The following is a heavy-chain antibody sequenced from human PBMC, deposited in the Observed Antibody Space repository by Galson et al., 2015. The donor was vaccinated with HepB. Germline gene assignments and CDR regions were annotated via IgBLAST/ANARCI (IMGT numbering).Heavy chain of an antibody. Sequence: QSGAEVKKPGESLKISCKGSGYSFTSYWIGWVRQMPGKGLEWMGIIYPGDSDTRYSPSFQGQVTISADKSISTAYLQWSSLKASDTAMYYCARHGLSGGRLTRPFKTYYYYGMDVWGQGTTVTVSS. J-gene: IGHJ6*02. CDR3: ARHGLSGGRLTRPFKTYYYYGMDV. CDR1: GYSFTSYW. CDR2: IYPGDSDT. D-gene: IGHD3-10*01. V-gene: IGHV5-51*01.